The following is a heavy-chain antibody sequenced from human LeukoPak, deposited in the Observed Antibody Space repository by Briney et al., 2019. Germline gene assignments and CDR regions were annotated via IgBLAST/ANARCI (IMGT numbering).Heavy chain of an antibody. D-gene: IGHD3-16*02. V-gene: IGHV3-7*01. J-gene: IGHJ4*02. CDR2: IKQDGSEI. CDR3: ARDAPRNSGSSLIY. Sequence: GSLRLSSAASGFTFSDYWMSWIRLAPGKGLEGVANIKQDGSEIYYVDSVKGRFTISRDNAKNSLYLQMNSLRAEDTAVYYCARDAPRNSGSSLIYWGQGTLVTVSS. CDR1: GFTFSDYW.